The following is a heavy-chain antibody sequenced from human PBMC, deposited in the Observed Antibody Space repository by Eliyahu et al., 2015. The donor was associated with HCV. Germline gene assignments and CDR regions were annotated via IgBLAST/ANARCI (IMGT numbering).Heavy chain of an antibody. CDR2: IDXDDDK. J-gene: IGHJ4*02. CDR3: ARIFGGGDCYGADY. V-gene: IGHV2-70*15. CDR1: GFSLSTSGXX. Sequence: QVTLRESGPALVKPTQTLTLTCTFSGFSLSTSGXXXSWIRQPPGKALEWLARIDXDDDKYYSTSLKTRLXISKDTSKNQVVLTMTNMDPVDTATYYCARIFGGGDCYGADYWGQGTLVTVSS. D-gene: IGHD2-21*02.